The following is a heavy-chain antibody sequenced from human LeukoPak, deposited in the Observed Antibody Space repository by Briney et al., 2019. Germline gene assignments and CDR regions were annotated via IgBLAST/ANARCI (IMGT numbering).Heavy chain of an antibody. CDR2: INHSGST. V-gene: IGHV4-34*01. D-gene: IGHD5-12*01. J-gene: IGHJ4*02. CDR3: ARGVVATMPFDY. CDR1: GGSFSGYY. Sequence: PSETLSLTCAVYGGSFSGYYWSWIRQPPGKGLEWIGEINHSGSTNYNPSLKSRVTISVDTSKNQFSLKLSSGTAADTAVYYCARGVVATMPFDYWGQGTLVTVSS.